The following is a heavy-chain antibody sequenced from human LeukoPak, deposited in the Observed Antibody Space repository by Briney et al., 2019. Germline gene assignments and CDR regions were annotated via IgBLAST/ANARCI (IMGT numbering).Heavy chain of an antibody. D-gene: IGHD3-10*01. CDR2: INPNSGGT. V-gene: IGHV1-2*02. Sequence: GASVKVSCKASGYTFTGYYMHWVRQAPGQGLEWMGWINPNSGGTNYAQKFQGSVTMTRDTSISTAYMELSSLRSDDTAVYYCARVRGDYVKGSSNWFDPWGREPWSPSPQ. CDR1: GYTFTGYY. J-gene: IGHJ5*02. CDR3: ARVRGDYVKGSSNWFDP.